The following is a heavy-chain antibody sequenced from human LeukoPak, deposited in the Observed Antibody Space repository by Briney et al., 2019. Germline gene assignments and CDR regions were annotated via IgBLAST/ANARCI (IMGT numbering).Heavy chain of an antibody. Sequence: GASVKVSCKASGGTFSSYAISWVRQAPGQGLEWMGGIIPIFGTANYAQKFQGRVTITADESTSTAYMELSRLRSEDTAVYYCARDRRQDIVVVVAARNWFDPWGQGTLVTVSS. J-gene: IGHJ5*02. CDR1: GGTFSSYA. CDR2: IIPIFGTA. V-gene: IGHV1-69*13. CDR3: ARDRRQDIVVVVAARNWFDP. D-gene: IGHD2-15*01.